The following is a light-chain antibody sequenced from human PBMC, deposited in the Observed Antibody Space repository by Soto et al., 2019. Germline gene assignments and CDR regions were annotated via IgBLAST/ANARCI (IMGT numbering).Light chain of an antibody. CDR3: QQYCSSSYT. CDR2: AAS. J-gene: IGKJ2*01. CDR1: QSISSSY. V-gene: IGKV3-20*01. Sequence: EIVLTQSPGTLSLSPGERATLSCRASQSISSSYLAWYQQKPGQAPRLLIYAASSRATVIPDRFSGSGSGTDFAITISRLEPEDFAVYYCQQYCSSSYTFGQGTQLEIK.